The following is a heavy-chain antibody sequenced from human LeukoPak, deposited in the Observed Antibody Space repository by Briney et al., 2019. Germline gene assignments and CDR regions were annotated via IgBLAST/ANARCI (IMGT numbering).Heavy chain of an antibody. V-gene: IGHV4-4*02. Sequence: SETLSLTCTVSLDSTTSNFWSWVRQPPGKGLEWIGEIHRSGSPNYNPSLQGRVTISIDRSRNQIALELSSVTAADTAVYYCAREILGGFNPGAYWGQGTLVTVSS. D-gene: IGHD1-14*01. CDR1: LDSTTSNF. CDR3: AREILGGFNPGAY. CDR2: IHRSGSP. J-gene: IGHJ4*02.